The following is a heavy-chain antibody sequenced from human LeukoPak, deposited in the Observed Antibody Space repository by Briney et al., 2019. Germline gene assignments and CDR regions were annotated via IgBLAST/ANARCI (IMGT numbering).Heavy chain of an antibody. J-gene: IGHJ5*02. CDR1: GFTVSSNY. Sequence: GGSLRLSCAASGFTVSSNYMSWVRQAPGKGLEWVSVIYSGGSTYYADSVKGRFTISRDNSKNTLYLQMNSLRAEDTAVSYCARGPIQDTAMVKYNWFDPWGQGTLDTVSS. D-gene: IGHD5-18*01. CDR3: ARGPIQDTAMVKYNWFDP. CDR2: IYSGGST. V-gene: IGHV3-53*01.